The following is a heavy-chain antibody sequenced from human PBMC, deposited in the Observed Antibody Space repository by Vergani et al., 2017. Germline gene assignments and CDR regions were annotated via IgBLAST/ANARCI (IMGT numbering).Heavy chain of an antibody. CDR2: ISSSSSYI. V-gene: IGHV3-21*01. Sequence: EVQLLESGGGLVQPGGSLRLFCAASGFTFSSYAMHWVRQAPGKGLEWVSSISSSSSYIYYADSVKGRFTISRDNAKNSLYLQMNSLRAEDTAVYYCARPMGSVWHFDLWGQGTLVTVSS. D-gene: IGHD2-8*01. J-gene: IGHJ5*02. CDR3: ARPMGSVWHFDL. CDR1: GFTFSSYA.